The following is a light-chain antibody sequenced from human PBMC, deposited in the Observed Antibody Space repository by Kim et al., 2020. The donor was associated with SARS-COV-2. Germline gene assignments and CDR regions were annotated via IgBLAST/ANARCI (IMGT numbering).Light chain of an antibody. J-gene: IGLJ1*01. CDR1: NIGSKS. V-gene: IGLV3-21*04. Sequence: SYELTQPPSVSVAPGQTARITCGGNNIGSKSVHWYQQKPGQAPVLVIYYGDDRPSGIPERFSGSNSGNTATLTISRVEAGDEADYYCQVWDSSSDHNVFGTGTKVTVL. CDR3: QVWDSSSDHNV. CDR2: YGD.